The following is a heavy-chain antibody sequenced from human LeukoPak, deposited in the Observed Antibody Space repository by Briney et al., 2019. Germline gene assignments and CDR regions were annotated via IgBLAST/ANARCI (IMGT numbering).Heavy chain of an antibody. J-gene: IGHJ4*02. CDR3: ARVGTYYDFWSGYEYYFDY. CDR2: ISSSSSTI. D-gene: IGHD3-3*01. Sequence: GGSLRLSCAASGFTFNSYAMNWVRQAPGKGLEWVSYISSSSSTIYYADSVKGRFTISRDNAKNSLYLQMNSLRDEDTAVYYCARVGTYYDFWSGYEYYFDYWGQGTLVTVSS. V-gene: IGHV3-48*02. CDR1: GFTFNSYA.